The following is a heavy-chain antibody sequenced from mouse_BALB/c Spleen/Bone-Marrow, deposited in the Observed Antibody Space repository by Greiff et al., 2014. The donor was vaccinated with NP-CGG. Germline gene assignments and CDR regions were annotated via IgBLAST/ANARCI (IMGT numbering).Heavy chain of an antibody. D-gene: IGHD1-1*01. Sequence: QVHVKQSGAELVKPGASVKLSCKASGYTFSSYYMYWVKQRPGQGLEWIGEINPSNGGTKFNEKFKSKATLTVDKSSSTAYMQLSSLTSEDSAVYYCTRSNYGYWYFDVWGVGTTVTVSS. V-gene: IGHV1S81*02. CDR2: INPSNGGT. CDR1: GYTFSSYY. J-gene: IGHJ1*01. CDR3: TRSNYGYWYFDV.